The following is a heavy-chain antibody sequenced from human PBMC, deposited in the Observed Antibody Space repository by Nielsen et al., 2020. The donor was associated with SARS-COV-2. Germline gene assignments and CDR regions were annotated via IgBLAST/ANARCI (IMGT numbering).Heavy chain of an antibody. CDR2: ISYDGSNK. CDR3: ARDQSYYYDSSGYYY. V-gene: IGHV3-30-3*01. J-gene: IGHJ4*02. Sequence: GGSLRLSCAASGFTFSSYAMSWVRQAPGKGLEWVAVISYDGSNKYYADSVKGRFTISRDNSKNTLYLQMNSLRAEDTAVYYCARDQSYYYDSSGYYYWGQGTLVTVSS. CDR1: GFTFSSYA. D-gene: IGHD3-22*01.